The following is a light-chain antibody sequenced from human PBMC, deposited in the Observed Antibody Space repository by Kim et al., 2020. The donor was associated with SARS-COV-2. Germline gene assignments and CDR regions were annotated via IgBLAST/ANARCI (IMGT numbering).Light chain of an antibody. Sequence: ELTQPPSASGTPGQRVTISCSGSSSNIGSNTVNWYQQLPGTAPKLLIYSNNQRPSGVPDRFSGPKSGTSASLAISGLQSEDEADYYCAAWDGSLNVVFGGGTKLTVL. J-gene: IGLJ2*01. V-gene: IGLV1-44*01. CDR3: AAWDGSLNVV. CDR1: SSNIGSNT. CDR2: SNN.